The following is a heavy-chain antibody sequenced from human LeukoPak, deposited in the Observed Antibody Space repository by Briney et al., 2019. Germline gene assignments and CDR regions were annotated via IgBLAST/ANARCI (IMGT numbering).Heavy chain of an antibody. Sequence: GGSLRLSCGASGFTVSRNYMSWVRQAPGKGLEWVSVFYSCDNTYYADSVKGRFTISRDNSQNPLYLQMTSLRAEDTAVYYCARTVQGYYDFWSGYYSPIYYFDYWGQGTLVTVSS. CDR1: GFTVSRNY. CDR2: FYSCDNT. CDR3: ARTVQGYYDFWSGYYSPIYYFDY. J-gene: IGHJ4*02. V-gene: IGHV3-66*02. D-gene: IGHD3-3*01.